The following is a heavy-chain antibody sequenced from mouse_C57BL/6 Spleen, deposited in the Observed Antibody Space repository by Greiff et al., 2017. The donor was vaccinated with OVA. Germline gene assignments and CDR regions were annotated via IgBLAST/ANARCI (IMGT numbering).Heavy chain of an antibody. J-gene: IGHJ3*01. Sequence: VQLKQSGAELAKPGASVKLSCKASGYTFTSYWMHWVKQRPGQGLEWIGYINPSSGYTKYNQKFKDKATLTADKSSSTAYMQLSSLTYEYSAVYYGARAGVDGYYGFAYWGQGTLVTVSA. V-gene: IGHV1-7*01. CDR1: GYTFTSYW. CDR2: INPSSGYT. D-gene: IGHD2-3*01. CDR3: ARAGVDGYYGFAY.